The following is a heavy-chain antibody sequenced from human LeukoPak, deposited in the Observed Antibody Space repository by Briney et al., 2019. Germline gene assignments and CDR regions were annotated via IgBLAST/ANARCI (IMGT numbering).Heavy chain of an antibody. CDR3: ARETGEMAAADY. J-gene: IGHJ4*02. V-gene: IGHV1-69*05. Sequence: GASVKVSCKASGGTFSSYAISWVRQAPGRGLEWMGGIIPIFGTANYAQKFQGRVTITTDESTSTAYMELSSLRSEDTAVYYCARETGEMAAADYWGQGTLVTVSS. D-gene: IGHD6-13*01. CDR1: GGTFSSYA. CDR2: IIPIFGTA.